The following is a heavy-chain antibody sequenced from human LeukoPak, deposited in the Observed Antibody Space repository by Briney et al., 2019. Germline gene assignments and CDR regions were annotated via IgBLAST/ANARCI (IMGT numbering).Heavy chain of an antibody. CDR2: IYSGGST. D-gene: IGHD6-19*01. Sequence: GGSLRLSCAASGFTVSSNYMSWVRQAPGKGLEWVSVIYSGGSTYYADSVKGRFTISRDNSKNTLYLQMHSLRVEDTAVYYCAKEQSSGWYRVADHWGQGTLVTVSS. V-gene: IGHV3-53*05. CDR3: AKEQSSGWYRVADH. J-gene: IGHJ4*02. CDR1: GFTVSSNY.